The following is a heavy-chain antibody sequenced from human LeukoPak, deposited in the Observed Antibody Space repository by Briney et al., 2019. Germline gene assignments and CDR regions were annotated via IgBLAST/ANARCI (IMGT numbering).Heavy chain of an antibody. J-gene: IGHJ6*02. CDR2: INHSGST. CDR1: GGSISGSDLY. CDR3: AEYGMDV. V-gene: IGHV4-39*07. Sequence: SETLSLTCTVSGGSISGSDLYWGWIRQPPGKGLEWIGEINHSGSTNYNPSLKSRVTISVDTSKNQFSLKLSSVTAADTAVYYCAEYGMDVWGQGTTVTVSS.